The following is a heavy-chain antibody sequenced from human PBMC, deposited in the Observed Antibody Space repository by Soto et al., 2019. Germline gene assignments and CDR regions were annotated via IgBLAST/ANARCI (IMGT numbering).Heavy chain of an antibody. J-gene: IGHJ6*02. Sequence: QVQLVQSGAEVKKPGSSVKVSCKASVGTFSSYAISWVRQAPGQGLEWMGGIIPILGTANYAQKFQGRVTITADKSTSTAYMELSSLRSEDTAVYYCASWLVAAAQGRSGWHGSWHGMDVWGQGTTVTVSS. CDR3: ASWLVAAAQGRSGWHGSWHGMDV. CDR2: IIPILGTA. D-gene: IGHD6-19*01. V-gene: IGHV1-69*06. CDR1: VGTFSSYA.